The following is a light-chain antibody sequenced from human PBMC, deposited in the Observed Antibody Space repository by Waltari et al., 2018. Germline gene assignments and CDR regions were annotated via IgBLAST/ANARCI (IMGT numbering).Light chain of an antibody. CDR1: QSVRTN. CDR3: QQYNDWPPRLT. V-gene: IGKV3-15*01. Sequence: DIMMTHSPATLSVSPGERATLPCRASQSVRTNLAWYQQKPGQAPRLLIYGASTRATGIPARFYGSGSGTEFTLTVSSLQSEDFAIYYCQQYNDWPPRLTFGGGTKVEIK. J-gene: IGKJ4*01. CDR2: GAS.